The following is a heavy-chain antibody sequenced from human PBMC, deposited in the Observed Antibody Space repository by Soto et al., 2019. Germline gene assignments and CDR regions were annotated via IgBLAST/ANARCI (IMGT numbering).Heavy chain of an antibody. CDR1: GYTFTSYG. D-gene: IGHD1-1*01. Sequence: QVHLVQSGAEVKKPGASVKVSCKASGYTFTSYGITWVRQAPGQGLEWMGWISAHNGNTDYAQKLQGRVIVTRDTSASTAYLELRSLRADDTAVYYCARGRYGDYWGQGALVTVSS. V-gene: IGHV1-18*01. CDR2: ISAHNGNT. J-gene: IGHJ4*02. CDR3: ARGRYGDY.